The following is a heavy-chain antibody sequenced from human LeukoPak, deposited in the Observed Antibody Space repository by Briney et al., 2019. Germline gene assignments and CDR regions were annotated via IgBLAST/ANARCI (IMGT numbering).Heavy chain of an antibody. CDR3: ARRMGMTYFDY. D-gene: IGHD5-24*01. J-gene: IGHJ4*02. V-gene: IGHV5-51*01. Sequence: GESLKISCKGSGYSFTSNWIGWVRQMPGKGLEWMGIIYPGDSETTYSPSFQGQVTISADKSITTAYLQWDSLKASDTAMYYCARRMGMTYFDYWGQGTLVTVSS. CDR1: GYSFTSNW. CDR2: IYPGDSET.